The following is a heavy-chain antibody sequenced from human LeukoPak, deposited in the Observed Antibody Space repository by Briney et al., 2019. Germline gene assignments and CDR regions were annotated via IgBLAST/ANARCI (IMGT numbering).Heavy chain of an antibody. Sequence: GGSLRLSCAASGFTFSSYSMNWVRQAPGKGLEWVSSISSSSSYIYYADSVKGRFTISRDNAKNSLYLQMNSLRAEDTALYYCAKDSGEYYYGSGSYSDYWGQGTLVTVSS. CDR2: ISSSSSYI. CDR1: GFTFSSYS. V-gene: IGHV3-21*04. CDR3: AKDSGEYYYGSGSYSDY. J-gene: IGHJ4*02. D-gene: IGHD3-10*01.